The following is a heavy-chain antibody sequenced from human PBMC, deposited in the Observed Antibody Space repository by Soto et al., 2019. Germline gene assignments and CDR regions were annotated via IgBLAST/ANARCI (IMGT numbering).Heavy chain of an antibody. D-gene: IGHD4-17*01. CDR2: INAGNGNT. CDR3: AGSRDYGDYTIDY. J-gene: IGHJ4*02. Sequence: ASVKVSCKASGYTFTSYAMHLVRQAPGQRLEWMGWINAGNGNTKYSQKFQGRVTITRDTSASTAYMELSSLRSEDTAVYYCAGSRDYGDYTIDYWGQGTLVTVSS. CDR1: GYTFTSYA. V-gene: IGHV1-3*01.